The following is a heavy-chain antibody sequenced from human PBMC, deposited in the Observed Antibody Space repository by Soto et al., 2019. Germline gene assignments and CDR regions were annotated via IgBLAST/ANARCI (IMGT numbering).Heavy chain of an antibody. J-gene: IGHJ4*02. CDR2: ISFSGDYI. Sequence: GGSLRLSCAVSGFPLEKYGMNWVRQAPGKGLEWVSSISFSGDYIYYADSVKGRFTISRDNARNSLYLQMNRLGAEDTAIYYCATFMTVTGPGWGRASEYWGQGTRVTVSS. CDR1: GFPLEKYG. CDR3: ATFMTVTGPGWGRASEY. D-gene: IGHD6-19*01. V-gene: IGHV3-21*04.